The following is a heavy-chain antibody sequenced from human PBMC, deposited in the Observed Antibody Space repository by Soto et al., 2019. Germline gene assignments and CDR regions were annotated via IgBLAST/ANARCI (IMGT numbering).Heavy chain of an antibody. V-gene: IGHV4-61*01. J-gene: IGHJ6*02. D-gene: IGHD3-22*01. Sequence: QVQLQESGPGLVKPSETLSLTCTVSGGSVSSGSYYWSWIRQPPGKGLEWIGYIYYSGSTNYNPSLTSRVPISVDTSQNQFSLKLRSVTAADTAVYYCASPGEDYVSSGYYHYGMDVWGQGTTVTVSS. CDR1: GGSVSSGSYY. CDR3: ASPGEDYVSSGYYHYGMDV. CDR2: IYYSGST.